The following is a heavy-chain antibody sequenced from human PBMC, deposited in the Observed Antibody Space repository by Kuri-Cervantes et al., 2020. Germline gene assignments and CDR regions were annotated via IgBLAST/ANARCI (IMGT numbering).Heavy chain of an antibody. J-gene: IGHJ4*02. CDR3: ARGSIRGHFDY. Sequence: SETLSLTCTVSGGSISGFYWSWIRQPPGKGLDWIGYISYVGSTNYNPSLKSRVAMSVDTSKNQFSLKPRSVSAADTAVYYCARGSIRGHFDYWGQGTLVTVSS. V-gene: IGHV4-59*12. CDR2: ISYVGST. D-gene: IGHD2-21*01. CDR1: GGSISGFY.